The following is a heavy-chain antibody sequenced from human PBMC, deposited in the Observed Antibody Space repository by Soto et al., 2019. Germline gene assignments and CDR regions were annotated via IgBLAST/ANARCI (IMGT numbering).Heavy chain of an antibody. Sequence: ASVKVSCKASGYTFTGYYMHWVRQAPGQGFEWMGWINPNSGGTNYAQKFQGRVTMTRDTSISTAYMELSRLRSDDTAVYYCERDLNLWIRGATGYWGQGTLVTVSS. D-gene: IGHD3-10*01. CDR1: GYTFTGYY. V-gene: IGHV1-2*02. CDR2: INPNSGGT. J-gene: IGHJ4*02. CDR3: ERDLNLWIRGATGY.